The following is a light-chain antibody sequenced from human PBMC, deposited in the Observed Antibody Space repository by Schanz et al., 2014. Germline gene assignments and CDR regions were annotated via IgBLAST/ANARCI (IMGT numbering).Light chain of an antibody. CDR3: QQYINWPPILT. CDR2: GAS. V-gene: IGKV3-15*01. CDR1: QSVSSN. Sequence: EVVLTQSPATLSVSPGERATLSCRASQSVSSNLAWYQQKPGQAPRLLIYGASTRATGIPARFSGSGSGTEFTLTISSLQSEDFAVYYCQQYINWPPILTFGPGTKVDIK. J-gene: IGKJ3*01.